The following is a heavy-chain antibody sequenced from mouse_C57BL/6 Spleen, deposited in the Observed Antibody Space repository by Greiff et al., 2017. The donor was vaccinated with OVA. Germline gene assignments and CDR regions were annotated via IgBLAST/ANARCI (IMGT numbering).Heavy chain of an antibody. V-gene: IGHV5-17*01. J-gene: IGHJ2*01. CDR2: ISSGSSTI. Sequence: EVNVVESGGDLVKPGGSLKLSCAASGFTFSDYGMHWVRQAPEKGLEWVAYISSGSSTIYYADTVKGRFTISRDNAKNTLFLQMTSLRSEDTAMYYCARREGMSFDYWGQGTTLTVSS. CDR1: GFTFSDYG. CDR3: ARREGMSFDY.